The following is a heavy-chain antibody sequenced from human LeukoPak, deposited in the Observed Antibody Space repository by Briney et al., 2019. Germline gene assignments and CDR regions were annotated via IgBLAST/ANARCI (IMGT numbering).Heavy chain of an antibody. CDR3: ARVVAATLGYYYYTDV. V-gene: IGHV1-2*06. CDR2: INPNSGGT. CDR1: GGTFSSYI. D-gene: IGHD2-15*01. J-gene: IGHJ6*03. Sequence: GASVKVSCKASGGTFSSYIITWVRQAPGQGLEWMGRINPNSGGTNYAQKFQGRVTMTRDTSISTAYMELSRLRSDDTAVYYCARVVAATLGYYYYTDVWGKGTTVTVSS.